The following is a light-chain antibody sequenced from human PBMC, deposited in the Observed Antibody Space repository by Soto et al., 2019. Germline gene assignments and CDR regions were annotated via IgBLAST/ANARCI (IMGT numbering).Light chain of an antibody. Sequence: DIVLTQSPGTLSLSPGERATLSCRASQNFGGMFVAWYQQKLGQAPRLLIYGSSNRATGIPARFSGSGSGTDFTLTISSLEPEDFAVYYCQHRSNWPLTFGGGTKVEIK. V-gene: IGKV3-11*01. CDR2: GSS. J-gene: IGKJ4*01. CDR1: QNFGGMF. CDR3: QHRSNWPLT.